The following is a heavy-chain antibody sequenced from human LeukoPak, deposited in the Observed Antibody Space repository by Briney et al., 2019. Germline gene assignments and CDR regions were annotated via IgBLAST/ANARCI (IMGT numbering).Heavy chain of an antibody. J-gene: IGHJ4*02. CDR3: AKSRGEQWLVFDY. V-gene: IGHV3-23*01. CDR2: ISGSGGST. CDR1: GFTFSSYA. D-gene: IGHD6-19*01. Sequence: QTGGSLRLSCAASGFTFSSYAMSWVRQAPGKGLEWVSAISGSGGSTYFADSVKGRFTISRDNSKNTLYLQMNSLRAEDTAVYYCAKSRGEQWLVFDYWGQGTLVTVSS.